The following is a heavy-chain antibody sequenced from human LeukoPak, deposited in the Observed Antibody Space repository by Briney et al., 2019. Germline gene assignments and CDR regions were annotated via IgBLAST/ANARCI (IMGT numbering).Heavy chain of an antibody. CDR2: ISGSGSSI. CDR1: GFILSAHS. CDR3: AKGTGASAWLADY. V-gene: IGHV3-48*01. J-gene: IGHJ4*02. D-gene: IGHD6-19*01. Sequence: QTGGSLRLSCAASGFILSAHSMNWVRQAPGKGLEWVSYISGSGSSIDYADSVGGRFTISRDSAKNSLYLQMNNLRAEDTAVYYCAKGTGASAWLADYWGQGTLVTVSS.